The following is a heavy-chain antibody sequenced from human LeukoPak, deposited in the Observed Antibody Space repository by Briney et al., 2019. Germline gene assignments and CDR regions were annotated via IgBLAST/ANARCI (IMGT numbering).Heavy chain of an antibody. CDR3: ARDGLSGSYQGFMDV. CDR1: GYTFTGYY. Sequence: ASVKVSCKASGYTFTGYYMHWVRQAPGQGLEWMGWSNPNSGGTNYAQKFQGRVTMTRDTSISTAYMELSRLRSDDTAVYYCARDGLSGSYQGFMDVWGKGTTVTVSS. V-gene: IGHV1-2*02. D-gene: IGHD1-26*01. J-gene: IGHJ6*03. CDR2: SNPNSGGT.